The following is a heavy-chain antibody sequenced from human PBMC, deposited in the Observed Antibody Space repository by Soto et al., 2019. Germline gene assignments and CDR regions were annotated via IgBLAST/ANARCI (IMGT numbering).Heavy chain of an antibody. Sequence: SVKVSCKASGGTFSSDAVSWVRQAPGHGLEWMGGLIPILGTTHYAQKFQGGVTITADESTNTAYMELSSLRSDDTAVYYCARASGYVSGWYHDYWGQGTRVTVSS. CDR1: GGTFSSDA. V-gene: IGHV1-69*13. CDR3: ARASGYVSGWYHDY. CDR2: LIPILGTT. J-gene: IGHJ4*02. D-gene: IGHD6-19*01.